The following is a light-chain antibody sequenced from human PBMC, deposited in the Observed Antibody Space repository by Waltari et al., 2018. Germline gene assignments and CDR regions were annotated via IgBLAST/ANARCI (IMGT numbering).Light chain of an antibody. CDR3: QQYDKWLRYS. Sequence: IVMTQSPATLSVSPGERATLSCRASQSISTSLAWFQEKPGQAPRLLIYGASTRATGVPARFSGSGSGTYFTLVISSLQSEDFAVYYCQQYDKWLRYSFGQGTKLEIK. CDR1: QSISTS. CDR2: GAS. V-gene: IGKV3-15*01. J-gene: IGKJ2*01.